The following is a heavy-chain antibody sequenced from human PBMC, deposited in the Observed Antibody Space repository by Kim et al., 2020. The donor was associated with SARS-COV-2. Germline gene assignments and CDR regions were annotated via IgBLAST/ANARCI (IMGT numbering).Heavy chain of an antibody. CDR3: AKGYCTNGVCYNAFDI. J-gene: IGHJ3*02. Sequence: SVKGRFTISRDNAKNSLYLQMNSLRAEDTTLYYCAKGYCTNGVCYNAFDIWGQGTMVTVSS. V-gene: IGHV3-9*01. D-gene: IGHD2-8*01.